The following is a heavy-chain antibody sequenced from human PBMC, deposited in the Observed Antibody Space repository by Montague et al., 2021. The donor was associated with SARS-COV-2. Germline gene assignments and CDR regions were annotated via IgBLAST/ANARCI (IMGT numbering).Heavy chain of an antibody. CDR3: AGVGRGSRWYEVAFDI. D-gene: IGHD6-13*01. J-gene: IGHJ3*02. CDR2: IYNSGST. Sequence: SETLSLTCTVSGAFISRYSLTWIRQPPGNGLEWIGYIYNSGSTNYNPSLTSRATISVDTSKNQFSLKLSSVAAADTAVYYCAGVGRGSRWYEVAFDIWGQGTMVTVSS. V-gene: IGHV4-59*01. CDR1: GAFISRYS.